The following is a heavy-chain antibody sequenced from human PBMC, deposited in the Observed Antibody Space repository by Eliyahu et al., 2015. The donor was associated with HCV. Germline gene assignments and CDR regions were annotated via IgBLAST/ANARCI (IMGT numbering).Heavy chain of an antibody. J-gene: IGHJ4*02. V-gene: IGHV1-69*04. CDR1: GGTFSSYA. D-gene: IGHD6-19*01. CDR2: IIPILGIA. CDR3: ARDWEIAVAGTRYGYFDY. Sequence: QVQLVQSGAEVKKPGSSVKVSCKASGGTFSSYAIGWVRQDPGQGLEWMGRIIPILGIANYAQKFQGRVTITADKSTSTAYMELSSLRSEDTAVYYCARDWEIAVAGTRYGYFDYWGQGTLVTVSS.